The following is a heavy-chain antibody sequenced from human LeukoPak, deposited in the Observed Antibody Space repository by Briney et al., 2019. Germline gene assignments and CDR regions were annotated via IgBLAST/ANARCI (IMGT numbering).Heavy chain of an antibody. Sequence: GGSLRLSCSVSGFTLITYVMHWVRQAPGEGLEYVSAISSNGDNTYYADSVKGRFTISRDNSKNTLYLQMSSLRADDTAVYYCVRGTGYWGQGTLVTVSS. V-gene: IGHV3-64D*06. CDR1: GFTLITYV. J-gene: IGHJ4*02. CDR3: VRGTGY. CDR2: ISSNGDNT.